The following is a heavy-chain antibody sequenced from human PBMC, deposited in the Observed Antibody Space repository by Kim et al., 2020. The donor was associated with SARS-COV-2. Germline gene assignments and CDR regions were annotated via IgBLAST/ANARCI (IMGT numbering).Heavy chain of an antibody. CDR1: GGSFSGYY. J-gene: IGHJ6*02. D-gene: IGHD2-2*01. CDR3: AYQLLPNYYYGMDV. CDR2: INHSGST. Sequence: SETLSLTCAVYGGSFSGYYWSWIRQPPGKGLEWIGEINHSGSTNYNPSLKSRVTISVDTSKNQFSLKLSSVTAADTAVYYCAYQLLPNYYYGMDVWGQGTTVTGSS. V-gene: IGHV4-34*01.